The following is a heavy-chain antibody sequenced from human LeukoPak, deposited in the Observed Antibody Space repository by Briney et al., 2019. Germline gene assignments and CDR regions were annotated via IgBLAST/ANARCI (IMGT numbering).Heavy chain of an antibody. CDR3: ASDAGGGWSPWVY. J-gene: IGHJ4*02. D-gene: IGHD6-19*01. V-gene: IGHV4-34*01. CDR2: INHSGST. CDR1: GGSFSGYY. Sequence: SETLSLTCAVYGGSFSGYYWSWIRKPPGKGLEWIGEINHSGSTNYNPSLNSRVTISVDTSKNQFSLKLSSVTAADTAVYYRASDAGGGWSPWVYWGPGTLVTVSS.